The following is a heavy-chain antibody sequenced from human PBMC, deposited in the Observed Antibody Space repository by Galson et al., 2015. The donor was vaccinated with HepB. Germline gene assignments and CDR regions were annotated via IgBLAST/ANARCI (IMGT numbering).Heavy chain of an antibody. V-gene: IGHV3-48*03. Sequence: SLRLSCAASGFNLSSYEMNWVRQAPGKGLEWVSSFSISGNTIYYADSVKGRFTISRDTAKNSLCLQMNSVRAEDTATYYCVRDASQSTFAYGEDADDFYYGLDVWGQGTTVTVSS. CDR2: FSISGNTI. CDR3: VRDASQSTFAYGEDADDFYYGLDV. J-gene: IGHJ6*02. D-gene: IGHD4-17*01. CDR1: GFNLSSYE.